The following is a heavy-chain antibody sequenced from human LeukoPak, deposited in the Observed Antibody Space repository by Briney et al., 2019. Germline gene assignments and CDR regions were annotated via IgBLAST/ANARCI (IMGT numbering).Heavy chain of an antibody. D-gene: IGHD6-19*01. CDR1: GFTFSSYG. V-gene: IGHV3-30*18. CDR2: ISYGGSNK. Sequence: PGGPLRLSCAASGFTFSSYGRHWVRQAPGKGLEWVAVISYGGSNKYYADSVKGRFTISRDNTKNSLYLQMNRLRAEATVVYYCAKGWQWLSSFWGQGTLVTVSS. J-gene: IGHJ4*02. CDR3: AKGWQWLSSF.